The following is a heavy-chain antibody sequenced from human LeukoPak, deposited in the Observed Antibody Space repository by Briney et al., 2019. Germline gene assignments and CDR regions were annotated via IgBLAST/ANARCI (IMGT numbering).Heavy chain of an antibody. D-gene: IGHD6-13*01. J-gene: IGHJ4*02. V-gene: IGHV3-30*01. CDR2: ISYDGSNK. CDR3: ARGIAAAGPFDY. CDR1: GFTFSSYA. Sequence: GGSLRLSCVASGFTFSSYAMHWVRQAPGKGLEWVAVISYDGSNKYYADSVKGRFTISRDNFKNTLYLQMNSLRAEDTAVYYCARGIAAAGPFDYWGQGTLVTVSS.